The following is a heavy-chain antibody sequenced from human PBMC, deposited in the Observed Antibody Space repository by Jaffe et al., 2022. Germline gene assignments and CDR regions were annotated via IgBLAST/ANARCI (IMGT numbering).Heavy chain of an antibody. D-gene: IGHD3-3*01. CDR1: GFTFSSYS. J-gene: IGHJ3*02. Sequence: EVQLVESGGGLVKPGGSLRLSCAASGFTFSSYSMNWVRQAPGKGLEWVSSISSSSSYIYYADSVKGRFTISRDNAKNSLYLQMNSLRAEDTAVYYCASFYDFWSGYYRENAFDIWGQGTMVTVSS. V-gene: IGHV3-21*01. CDR2: ISSSSSYI. CDR3: ASFYDFWSGYYRENAFDI.